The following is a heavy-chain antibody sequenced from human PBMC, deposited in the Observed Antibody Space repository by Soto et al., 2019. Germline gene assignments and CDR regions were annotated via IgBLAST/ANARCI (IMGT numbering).Heavy chain of an antibody. D-gene: IGHD6-13*01. J-gene: IGHJ5*02. V-gene: IGHV1-2*02. CDR2: INPNSGGT. Sequence: GSVKVSCKASGYAFTGYYMHWVRQAPGQGLEWMGWINPNSGGTNYAQKFQGRVTMTRDTSISTAYMELSRLRSDDTDVYSCARGVFIAAAGNWFDPWGEGPLGTVSS. CDR3: ARGVFIAAAGNWFDP. CDR1: GYAFTGYY.